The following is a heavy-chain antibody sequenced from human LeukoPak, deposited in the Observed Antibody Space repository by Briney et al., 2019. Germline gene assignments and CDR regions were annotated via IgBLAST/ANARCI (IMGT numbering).Heavy chain of an antibody. D-gene: IGHD3-10*01. CDR1: GGSFSGYY. J-gene: IGHJ4*02. V-gene: IGHV4-34*01. CDR2: INHSGST. Sequence: PSETLSLTCAVYGGSFSGYYWSWIRQPPGKGLEWIGEINHSGSTNYNPSLKSRVTISVDTSKNQFSLKLSSVTAADTAVYYCAREARGPGPRLFDYWGQGTLVTVSS. CDR3: AREARGPGPRLFDY.